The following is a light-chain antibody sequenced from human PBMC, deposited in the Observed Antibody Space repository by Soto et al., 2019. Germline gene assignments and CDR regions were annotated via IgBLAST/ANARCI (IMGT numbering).Light chain of an antibody. CDR3: QQCGSSPWT. CDR2: GAS. V-gene: IGKV3-20*01. J-gene: IGKJ1*01. CDR1: QRMTNNF. Sequence: EIVLTQSPDTLSLSPGERVTLSCRASQRMTNNFLAWFQQKPGLAPRLLIHGASTRASGVPDRFTGGGSGTDFVLTISRVEPEDFAVYYCQQCGSSPWTFGQGTKVEIK.